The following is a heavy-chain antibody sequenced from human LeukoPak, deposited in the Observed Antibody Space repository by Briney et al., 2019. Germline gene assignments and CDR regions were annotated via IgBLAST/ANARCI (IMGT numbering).Heavy chain of an antibody. CDR2: MNPNSGNT. V-gene: IGHV1-8*01. J-gene: IGHJ4*02. Sequence: ASVKVSCKASGYTFTSYDINWVRQATGQGLEWMGWMNPNSGNTGYAQKFQGRVTMTRNTSISTAYMELSSLRSEDTAVCYCARGRLWYQLPTDWGQGTLVTVSS. CDR3: ARGRLWYQLPTD. CDR1: GYTFTSYD. D-gene: IGHD2-2*01.